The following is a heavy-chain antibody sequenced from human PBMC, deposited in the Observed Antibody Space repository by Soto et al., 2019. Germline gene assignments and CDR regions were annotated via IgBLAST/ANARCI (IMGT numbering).Heavy chain of an antibody. CDR1: GFRFGDFA. CDR3: AKDTKASIVDS. Sequence: EVQLVESGGGLVQPGRSLRLSCVGSGFRFGDFAMHWVRRAPGKGLEWVSGITWNSGSIGYAESVRGRFTISRDNAKNSLYLQMDNLRADDTAFYYCAKDTKASIVDSWGQGSQVTVSS. CDR2: ITWNSGSI. D-gene: IGHD2-21*01. J-gene: IGHJ4*02. V-gene: IGHV3-9*01.